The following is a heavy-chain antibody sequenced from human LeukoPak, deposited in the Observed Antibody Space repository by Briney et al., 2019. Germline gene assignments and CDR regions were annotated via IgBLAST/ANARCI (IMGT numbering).Heavy chain of an antibody. CDR3: ARGRYSYGSPDDAFDI. Sequence: SSETLSLTCTVSGYSISSGYYWGWIRQPPGKGLEWIGSIYHSGSTYYNPSLKSRVTMSVDTSKNQFSLKLSSVTAADTAVYYCARGRYSYGSPDDAFDIWGQGTMVTVSS. CDR2: IYHSGST. J-gene: IGHJ3*02. D-gene: IGHD5-18*01. CDR1: GYSISSGYY. V-gene: IGHV4-38-2*02.